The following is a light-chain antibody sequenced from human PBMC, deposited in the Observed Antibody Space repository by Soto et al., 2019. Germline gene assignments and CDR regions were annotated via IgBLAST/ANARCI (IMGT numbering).Light chain of an antibody. V-gene: IGKV3-15*01. J-gene: IGKJ1*01. CDR1: QSVSSN. Sequence: EIVMKQSPATLSVSPGERTTLSCRASQSVSSNLAWYQQKPGQAPRLLVYGAVTRATGVPARFRGSGSGTEVTLTISSLQSEDFAGYYCHEYSDWPRTFGEGTKLEIK. CDR3: HEYSDWPRT. CDR2: GAV.